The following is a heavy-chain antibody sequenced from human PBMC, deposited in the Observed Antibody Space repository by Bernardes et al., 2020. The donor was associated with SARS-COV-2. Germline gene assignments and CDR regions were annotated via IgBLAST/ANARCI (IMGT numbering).Heavy chain of an antibody. D-gene: IGHD2-21*02. CDR3: ARGGTFLAGGNYNWFDP. V-gene: IGHV1-18*01. J-gene: IGHJ5*02. CDR1: GYTFTSYG. Sequence: ASVKVSCKASGYTFTSYGISWVRQAPGQGLEWMGWISAYNGNTNYAQKLQGRVTMTTDTSTSTAYMELRRLRSDDTAVYYCARGGTFLAGGNYNWFDPWGQGTLVTVSS. CDR2: ISAYNGNT.